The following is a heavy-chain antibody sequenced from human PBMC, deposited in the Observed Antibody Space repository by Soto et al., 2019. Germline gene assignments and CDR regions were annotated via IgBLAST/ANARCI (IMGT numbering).Heavy chain of an antibody. Sequence: LXESLKISWKGSGYSFTSYWLVWVRQMPGKGLEWMGIIYPGDSDTRYSPSFQGQVTISADKSISTAYLQWSSLKASDTAMYYCESLLPEGGMDVWGQGTTVTVPS. CDR1: GYSFTSYW. CDR3: ESLLPEGGMDV. CDR2: IYPGDSDT. J-gene: IGHJ6*02. V-gene: IGHV5-51*01.